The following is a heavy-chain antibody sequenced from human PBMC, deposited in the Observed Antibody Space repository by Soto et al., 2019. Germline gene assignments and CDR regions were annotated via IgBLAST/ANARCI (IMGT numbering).Heavy chain of an antibody. CDR2: IYYSGST. D-gene: IGHD2-15*01. CDR3: ARDRVVVAATPTYGMDV. V-gene: IGHV4-61*01. J-gene: IGHJ6*02. Sequence: SETLSLTCTVSGGSVSSGSYYWSWIRQPPGKGLEWIGYIYYSGSTNYNPSLTSRVTISVDTSKNQFSLKLSSVTAADTAVDYCARDRVVVAATPTYGMDVWGQGTTVTVSS. CDR1: GGSVSSGSYY.